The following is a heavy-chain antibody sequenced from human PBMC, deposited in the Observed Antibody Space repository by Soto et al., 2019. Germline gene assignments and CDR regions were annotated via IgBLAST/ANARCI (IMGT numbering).Heavy chain of an antibody. J-gene: IGHJ4*02. CDR2: IYYSGST. V-gene: IGHV4-39*01. CDR1: GDSMISSDYY. Sequence: SETLSLTCAVSGDSMISSDYYWVWIRQPPGKGLEWIGSIYYSGSTYYNPSLQSRVAISVDTSKNQFSLKLKSVTAADTAIYYCARRTVNIRTFYSGLKTHCFDYWGQGAPVTVS. D-gene: IGHD6-19*01. CDR3: ARRTVNIRTFYSGLKTHCFDY.